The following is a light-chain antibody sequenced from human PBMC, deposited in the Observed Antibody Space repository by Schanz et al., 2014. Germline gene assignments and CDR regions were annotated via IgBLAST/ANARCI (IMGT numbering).Light chain of an antibody. Sequence: QSVLTQPASVSGSPGQSLTISCTGSSSDVGDYDYVSWYQQHPGKAPKLMIYDVSYRPSGVSNRFSGSKSGSTASLTISGLQADDEADYYCSSYTSTSTPCVFGSGTKLTVL. CDR1: SSDVGDYDY. CDR3: SSYTSTSTPCV. J-gene: IGLJ1*01. CDR2: DVS. V-gene: IGLV2-14*01.